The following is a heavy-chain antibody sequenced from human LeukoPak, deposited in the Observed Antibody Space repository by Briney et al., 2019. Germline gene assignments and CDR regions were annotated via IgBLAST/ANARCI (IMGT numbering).Heavy chain of an antibody. J-gene: IGHJ3*02. V-gene: IGHV4-59*11. D-gene: IGHD4-17*01. CDR3: ARDPATVTKGLDI. CDR2: VSYIGST. Sequence: SETLTLTCTVSGDSFSSHYWSWVRQPPGRGLEWIGYVSYIGSTNYNPSLKSRVTISVDTSKNQFSKKLTSVTAADTAVYYCARDPATVTKGLDIWGQGTMVTVSS. CDR1: GDSFSSHY.